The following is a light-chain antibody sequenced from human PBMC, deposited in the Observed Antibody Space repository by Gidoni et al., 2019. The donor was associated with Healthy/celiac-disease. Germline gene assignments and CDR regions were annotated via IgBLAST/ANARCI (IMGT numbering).Light chain of an antibody. CDR2: KDS. CDR1: ALPKQY. CDR3: QSADSSGTWV. J-gene: IGLJ3*02. Sequence: SYELTQPPSVSVSPGQTARLTCSGDALPKQYAYWYQQKPGQAPVLVIYKDSERPSGIPERFSGSSSGTTFTLTISGVQAEDDADYYCQSADSSGTWVFGGGTKLTVL. V-gene: IGLV3-25*02.